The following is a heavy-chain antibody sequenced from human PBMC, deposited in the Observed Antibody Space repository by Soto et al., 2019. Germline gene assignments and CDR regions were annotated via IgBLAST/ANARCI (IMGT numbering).Heavy chain of an antibody. D-gene: IGHD3-3*01. J-gene: IGHJ6*02. CDR2: IDPSNSHI. CDR1: VYSFTSYW. V-gene: IGHV5-10-1*01. CDR3: ARRGDTISGGMDV. Sequence: GESLKISCKGSVYSFTSYWISWVRQMPGRGPEWMGRIDPSNSHIIYSPSFQGHVTLSSDKPISAAYLQWSSLKASDTAMYYCARRGDTISGGMDVWGQGTTVTVSS.